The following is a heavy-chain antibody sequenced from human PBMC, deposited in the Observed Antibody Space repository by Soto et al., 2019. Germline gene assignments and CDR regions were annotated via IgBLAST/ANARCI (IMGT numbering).Heavy chain of an antibody. CDR1: GASVSSTYW. CDR3: ARDKITGLFDY. V-gene: IGHV4-4*02. J-gene: IGHJ4*02. CDR2: INHRGSA. D-gene: IGHD2-8*02. Sequence: PSETLSLTCAVSGASVSSTYWWSWVRQPPGKGPEWIGEINHRGSANYNPSLRSRVTMSVDISKSQFSLRLTSVTAADTAVYYCARDKITGLFDYWGQGTLVTVSS.